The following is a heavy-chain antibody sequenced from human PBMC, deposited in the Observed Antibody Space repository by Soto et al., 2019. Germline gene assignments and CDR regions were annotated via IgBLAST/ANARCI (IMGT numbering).Heavy chain of an antibody. CDR1: GGSISSYY. Sequence: SETLSLTCTVFGGSISSYYWSWIRQPPGKGLEWIGYIYYSGSTNYNPSLKSRVTISVDTSKNQFSLKLSSVTAADTAVYYCARTYSSSWYSRVWFDPWGQGTLVTVSS. D-gene: IGHD6-13*01. CDR3: ARTYSSSWYSRVWFDP. CDR2: IYYSGST. J-gene: IGHJ5*02. V-gene: IGHV4-59*01.